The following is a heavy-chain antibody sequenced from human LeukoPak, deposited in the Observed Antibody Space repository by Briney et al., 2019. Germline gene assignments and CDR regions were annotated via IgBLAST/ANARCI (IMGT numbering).Heavy chain of an antibody. CDR2: SSGSGGST. CDR1: GFTFSSYA. D-gene: IGHD3-22*01. V-gene: IGHV3-23*01. Sequence: GGSLRLSCAASGFTFSSYAMSWVRQAPGKGLEWVSASSGSGGSTYYADSVKGRFTISRDNSKNTLYLQMNSLRAEDTAVYYCAKDSGRYYDSSGYYYGTFDYWGQGTLVTVSS. J-gene: IGHJ4*02. CDR3: AKDSGRYYDSSGYYYGTFDY.